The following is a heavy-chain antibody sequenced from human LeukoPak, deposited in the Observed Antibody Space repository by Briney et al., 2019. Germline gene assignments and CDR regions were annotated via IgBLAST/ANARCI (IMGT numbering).Heavy chain of an antibody. D-gene: IGHD1-26*01. CDR3: ARHWEKFDY. V-gene: IGHV4-4*07. J-gene: IGHJ4*02. CDR1: GGSISSYY. CDR2: IYSTGST. Sequence: SETLSLTCTVSGGSISSYYWIWIRQPAGKGLEWIGRIYSTGSTNYNPSLKSRVTMSVDTSKSQFSLKLGSVTAADTAVYYCARHWEKFDYWGQGTLVTVSS.